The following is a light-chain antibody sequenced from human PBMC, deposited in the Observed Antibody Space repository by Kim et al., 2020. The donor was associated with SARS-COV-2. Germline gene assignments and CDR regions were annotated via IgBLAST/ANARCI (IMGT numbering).Light chain of an antibody. V-gene: IGKV3-11*01. CDR3: QQRSNWPPRYT. J-gene: IGKJ2*01. CDR1: QSVSSH. CDR2: DAS. Sequence: PGERATLSCRASQSVSSHLAWYQQKPGQAPRLLIYDASDRATGIPARFSGSGSGTDFTLTISSLEPEDFAIYYCQQRSNWPPRYTFGQGTKLEI.